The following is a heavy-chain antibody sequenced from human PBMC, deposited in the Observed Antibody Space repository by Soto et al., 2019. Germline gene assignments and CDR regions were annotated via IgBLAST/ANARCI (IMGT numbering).Heavy chain of an antibody. CDR2: IYPGDSDT. CDR1: GYSFTNYW. J-gene: IGHJ4*02. Sequence: GESLKISWKGSGYSFTNYWIGWMRQMHGKGLEWMGIIYPGDSDTRYSPSFQGQVTISADKSISTAYLQWSSLKASDTAMYYCARLFPGFLEWSYFDYWGQGTLVTVSS. CDR3: ARLFPGFLEWSYFDY. D-gene: IGHD3-3*01. V-gene: IGHV5-51*01.